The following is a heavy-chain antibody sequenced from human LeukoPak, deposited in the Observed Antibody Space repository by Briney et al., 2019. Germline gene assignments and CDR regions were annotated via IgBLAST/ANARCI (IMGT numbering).Heavy chain of an antibody. CDR3: ARFAYGSDFFPGHY. Sequence: GESPKISCKGLGYSFSNYWSAWVRQMPGKGLEWMGIIYPGGSETRYDPSFQGQVAISADMSITTAYLQWSSLKASDTAMYYCARFAYGSDFFPGHYWGQGTRVTVSS. CDR2: IYPGGSET. V-gene: IGHV5-51*01. D-gene: IGHD3/OR15-3a*01. CDR1: GYSFSNYW. J-gene: IGHJ4*02.